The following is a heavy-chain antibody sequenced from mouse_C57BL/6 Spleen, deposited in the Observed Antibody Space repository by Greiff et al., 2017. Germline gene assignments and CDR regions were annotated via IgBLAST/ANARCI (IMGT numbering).Heavy chain of an antibody. CDR3: ARYPLYDYYAMDY. J-gene: IGHJ4*01. CDR1: GYTFTSYW. CDR2: INPSNGGT. D-gene: IGHD2-3*01. Sequence: HVQLQQPGTELVKPGASVKLSCKASGYTFTSYWMHWVKQRPGQGLEWIGNINPSNGGTNYNEKFKSKATLTVDKSSSTAYMQLSSLTSEDSAVYYCARYPLYDYYAMDYWGQGTSVTVSS. V-gene: IGHV1-53*01.